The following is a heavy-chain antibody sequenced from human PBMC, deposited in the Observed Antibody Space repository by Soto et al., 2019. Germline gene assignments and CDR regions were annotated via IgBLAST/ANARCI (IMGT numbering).Heavy chain of an antibody. CDR1: VYSFTSNW. Sequence: GASLQISCKGSVYSFTSNWNSWAHQMCGKGLVWMGQIDPRDSYTNDSPSSQGHVTISVDKSDNTSYLQSRSLKASDTAIYFWAGSYCPTNSCCNGYFDDWGRGTMVT. J-gene: IGHJ4*01. CDR2: IDPRDSYT. D-gene: IGHD2-2*01. CDR3: AGSYCPTNSCCNGYFDD. V-gene: IGHV5-10-1*01.